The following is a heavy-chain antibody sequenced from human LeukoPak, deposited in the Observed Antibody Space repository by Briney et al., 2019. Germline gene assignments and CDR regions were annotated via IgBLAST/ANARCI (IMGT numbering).Heavy chain of an antibody. CDR3: ARGKESSSWYFATRYFDY. CDR1: GGSFSGYY. J-gene: IGHJ4*02. V-gene: IGHV4-34*01. Sequence: SETLSLTCAVYGGSFSGYYWSWIRQPPGKGLEWIGEINHSGSTNYNPSLKSRVTISVDTSKNQFSLKLSSVTAADTAVYYCARGKESSSWYFATRYFDYWGQGTLVTVS. D-gene: IGHD6-13*01. CDR2: INHSGST.